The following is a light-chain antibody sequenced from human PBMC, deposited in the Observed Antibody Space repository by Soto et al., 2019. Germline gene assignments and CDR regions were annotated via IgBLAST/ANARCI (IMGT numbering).Light chain of an antibody. CDR1: QSVSSSY. J-gene: IGKJ5*01. CDR3: QQRSNWPIT. CDR2: GAS. Sequence: EIVSTQSPATLSLSPGERATLSCRASQSVSSSYLSWYQQKPGQTPRLLIYGASTRATGIPARFSGSGSGTDFTLTISSLEPEDFAVYYCQQRSNWPITFGQGTRLEIK. V-gene: IGKV3D-7*01.